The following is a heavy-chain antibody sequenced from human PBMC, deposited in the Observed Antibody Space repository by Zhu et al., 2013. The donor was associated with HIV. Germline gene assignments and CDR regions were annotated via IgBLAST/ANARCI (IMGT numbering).Heavy chain of an antibody. Sequence: QVQLVQSGAEVKKPGASVKVSCKASGYTFTGYYMHWVRQAPGQGLEWMGWINPNSGGTNYAQKFQGRVTMTRDTSITTAYMELSRLGSDDTAVYYXARDTVWRYGFGSSFNPYFDYWGQGTLVTVSS. CDR3: ARDTVWRYGFGSSFNPYFDY. V-gene: IGHV1-2*02. CDR1: GYTFTGYY. J-gene: IGHJ4*02. CDR2: INPNSGGT. D-gene: IGHD3-10*01.